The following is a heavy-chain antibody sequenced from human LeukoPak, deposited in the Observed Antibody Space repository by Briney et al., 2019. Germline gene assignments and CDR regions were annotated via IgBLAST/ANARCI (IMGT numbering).Heavy chain of an antibody. D-gene: IGHD6-19*01. CDR1: GYTFTGYY. V-gene: IGHV1-2*02. CDR3: ARESPYSSGWYFDY. J-gene: IGHJ4*02. Sequence: ASEKVSCKASGYTFTGYYMHWVRQAPGQGLEWMGWINPNSGGTNYAQKFQGRVTMTRDTSISTAYMELSRLRSDDTAVYYCARESPYSSGWYFDYWGQGTLVTVSS. CDR2: INPNSGGT.